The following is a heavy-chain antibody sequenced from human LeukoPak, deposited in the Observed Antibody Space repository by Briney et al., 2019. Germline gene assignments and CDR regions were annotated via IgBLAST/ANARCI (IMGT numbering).Heavy chain of an antibody. CDR3: ARDSYGDHDY. D-gene: IGHD4-17*01. CDR2: IWYDGSNK. J-gene: IGHJ4*02. CDR1: GFTFSSYG. V-gene: IGHV3-33*01. Sequence: GRSLRLSCAASGFTFSSYGMHWVRQAPGKGLEWVAVIWYDGSNKYYADSVKGRFTISRDNAKNSLYLQMNSLRAEDTAVYYCARDSYGDHDYWGQGTLVTVSS.